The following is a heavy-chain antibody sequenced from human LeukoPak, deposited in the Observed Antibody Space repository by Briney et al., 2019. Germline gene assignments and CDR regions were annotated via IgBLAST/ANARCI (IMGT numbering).Heavy chain of an antibody. V-gene: IGHV3-23*01. Sequence: GGSLRLSCAASGFTFSSYAMMWVRRAPGKGLEWVSTIEVGGAITHYAASVKGRFTISRDTSKKILYLQMDSLRPEDTAVYYCAKPLGGSYLFDRWGQGTLVTVSS. CDR1: GFTFSSYA. CDR3: AKPLGGSYLFDR. D-gene: IGHD1-26*01. CDR2: IEVGGAIT. J-gene: IGHJ4*02.